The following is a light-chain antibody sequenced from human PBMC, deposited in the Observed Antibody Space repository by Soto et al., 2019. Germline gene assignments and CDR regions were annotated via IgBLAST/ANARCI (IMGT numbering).Light chain of an antibody. Sequence: EIVLTQSPGTLSLSPGERATLSCRASQSVSSSFLAWYQQKPGQAPRLLIYGASSRATGIPDTFSGSGSGTHLTLAISRLEPREFAEYYYQRYDTSPWAFGQGTKVEIK. CDR1: QSVSSSF. J-gene: IGKJ1*01. V-gene: IGKV3-20*01. CDR2: GAS. CDR3: QRYDTSPWA.